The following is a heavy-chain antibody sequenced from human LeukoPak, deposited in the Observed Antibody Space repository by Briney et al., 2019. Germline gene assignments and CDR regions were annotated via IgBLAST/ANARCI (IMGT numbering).Heavy chain of an antibody. Sequence: ASVSVSCTASGYTFSNYGISWVRQAPGQGLECMGWISSYNDNTNYAQKLQGRVTMTTDTSTSTAYIELRSLRSDDTAVYYCASWLRGVIGGFDIWGQGTMVTVSS. V-gene: IGHV1-18*01. CDR3: ASWLRGVIGGFDI. CDR1: GYTFSNYG. CDR2: ISSYNDNT. J-gene: IGHJ3*02. D-gene: IGHD3-10*01.